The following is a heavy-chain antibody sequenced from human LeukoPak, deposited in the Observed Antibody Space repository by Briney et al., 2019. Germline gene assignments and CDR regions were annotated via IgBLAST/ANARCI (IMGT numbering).Heavy chain of an antibody. Sequence: SETLSLTCAVYGGSFSGYYWSWIRQPPGKGLEWIGEINHSGSTNYNPSLKSRVTISVDKSKNQFSLKLSSVTAADTAVYYCARRWNYGRNYYIDVWGKGATVSVSS. D-gene: IGHD1-7*01. CDR2: INHSGST. CDR3: ARRWNYGRNYYIDV. J-gene: IGHJ6*03. V-gene: IGHV4-34*01. CDR1: GGSFSGYY.